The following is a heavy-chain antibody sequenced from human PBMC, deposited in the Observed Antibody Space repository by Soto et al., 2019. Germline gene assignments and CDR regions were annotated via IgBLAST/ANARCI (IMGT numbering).Heavy chain of an antibody. CDR2: ISSGSSNI. J-gene: IGHJ4*02. V-gene: IGHV3-21*01. CDR3: ASATVVAGTFDF. Sequence: EVQLVEAGGGLVKPGGSLTLSCAGSGFAFRSYNMNWVRQPPGEGLEWVASISSGSSNIYYADSVKGRFTISRDNAKDSLYLHMGSLRAEDSAVYYCASATVVAGTFDFWGQGTLLTVSS. CDR1: GFAFRSYN. D-gene: IGHD2-15*01.